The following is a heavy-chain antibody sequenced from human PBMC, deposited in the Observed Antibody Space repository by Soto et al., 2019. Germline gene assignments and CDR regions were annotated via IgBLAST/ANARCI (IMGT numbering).Heavy chain of an antibody. CDR2: ISPYTGNT. D-gene: IGHD3-16*01. J-gene: IGHJ6*02. V-gene: IGHV1-18*01. CDR3: VMVDNYVTPTPQDV. Sequence: QVQLVQSGDEVKKPGASVKVSCKASGYIFVNYGIAWVRQAPRQSLEWMGWISPYTGNTHSASKVQGRLTMTTDTSKSTAYRDLGSLTSDDTAVYYCVMVDNYVTPTPQDVWGQGTKVTVSS. CDR1: GYIFVNYG.